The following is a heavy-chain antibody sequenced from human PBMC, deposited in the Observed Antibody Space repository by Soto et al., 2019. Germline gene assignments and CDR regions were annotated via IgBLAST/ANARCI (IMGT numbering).Heavy chain of an antibody. Sequence: ASVKVSCKASGYTFTSYDINWVRQATGQGLEWMGWMNPNSGNTGYAQKFLGRVTMTRNTSISTAYMELSSLRSEDTAVYYCARGLHYDFWSGYYTSAFDIWGQGTMVTVS. D-gene: IGHD3-3*01. J-gene: IGHJ3*02. CDR1: GYTFTSYD. CDR2: MNPNSGNT. CDR3: ARGLHYDFWSGYYTSAFDI. V-gene: IGHV1-8*02.